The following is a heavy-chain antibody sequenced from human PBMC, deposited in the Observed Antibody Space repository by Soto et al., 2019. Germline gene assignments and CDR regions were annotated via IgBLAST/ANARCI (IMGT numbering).Heavy chain of an antibody. J-gene: IGHJ5*02. CDR1: GFTFSSYA. D-gene: IGHD6-13*01. CDR3: AKDHSSIWYYVGDGFDP. CDR2: ISGSGGST. Sequence: EVQLLESGGGLVQPGGSLRLSCAASGFTFSSYAMSWVRQAPGKGLEWVSAISGSGGSTYYADSVKGRFTISRDNSKNTLYLQMNSLRAEDTAVYYCAKDHSSIWYYVGDGFDPWGQGTLVTVSS. V-gene: IGHV3-23*01.